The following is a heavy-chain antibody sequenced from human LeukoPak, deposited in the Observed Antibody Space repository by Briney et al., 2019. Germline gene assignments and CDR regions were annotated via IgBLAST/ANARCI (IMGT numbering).Heavy chain of an antibody. CDR3: ARVAQHGTAGVRGVMPYDY. CDR2: IIPIFGTA. Sequence: ASVKVSCKASGGTFSSYAISWVRQAPGQGLEWMGRIIPIFGTANYAQKFQGRVTITADKSTSTAYMELSSLRSEDTAVYYCARVAQHGTAGVRGVMPYDYWGRGTLVTVSS. J-gene: IGHJ4*02. D-gene: IGHD3-10*01. V-gene: IGHV1-69*06. CDR1: GGTFSSYA.